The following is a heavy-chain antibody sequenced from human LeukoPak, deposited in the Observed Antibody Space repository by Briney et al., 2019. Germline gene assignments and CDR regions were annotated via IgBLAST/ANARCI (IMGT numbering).Heavy chain of an antibody. CDR1: GFTFSSYG. CDR3: VTGIQLWPPTSIDY. Sequence: GRSLRLSCAASGFTFSSYGMHWVRQAPGKGLEWVAVISYDGSNKYYADSVKGRFTISRDNSKNTLYLQMNSLRAEDTAVYYCVTGIQLWPPTSIDYWGQGTLVTVSS. CDR2: ISYDGSNK. D-gene: IGHD5-18*01. J-gene: IGHJ4*02. V-gene: IGHV3-30*03.